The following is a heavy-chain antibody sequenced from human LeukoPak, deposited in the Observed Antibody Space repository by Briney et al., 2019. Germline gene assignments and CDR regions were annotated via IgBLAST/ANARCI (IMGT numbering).Heavy chain of an antibody. CDR1: GGSFSGYY. J-gene: IGHJ4*02. CDR2: INHSGST. D-gene: IGHD1-1*01. Sequence: SETLSLTCAVYGGSFSGYYWSWIRQPPGKGLEWIGEINHSGSTNYNPSLKSRVTISVDTSKNQFSLKLSSVTAADTAVYYCAREGTTGTTDWGQGTLVTVSS. V-gene: IGHV4-34*01. CDR3: AREGTTGTTD.